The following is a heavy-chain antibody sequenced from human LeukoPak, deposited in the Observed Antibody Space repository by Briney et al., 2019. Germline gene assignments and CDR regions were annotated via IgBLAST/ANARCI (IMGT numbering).Heavy chain of an antibody. V-gene: IGHV3-23*01. CDR2: ISGSGGST. D-gene: IGHD6-13*01. Sequence: PGGSLRLSCAASGFTLSSYAMSWVRQAPGKGLEWVSAISGSGGSTYYADSVKGRFTISRDNSKNTLYLQMNSLRAEDTAVYCCAKGDSSSWYNWFDPWGQGTLVTVSS. CDR1: GFTLSSYA. J-gene: IGHJ5*02. CDR3: AKGDSSSWYNWFDP.